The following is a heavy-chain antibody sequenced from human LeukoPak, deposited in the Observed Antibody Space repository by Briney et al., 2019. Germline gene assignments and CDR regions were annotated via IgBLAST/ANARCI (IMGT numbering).Heavy chain of an antibody. CDR2: IIPILGIA. CDR1: GGTFSSYA. D-gene: IGHD1-26*01. Sequence: ASVKVSCKASGGTFSSYAISWVRQAPGQGLEWMGRIIPILGIANYAQKFQGRVTITADKSTSTAYMELSSLRSEDTAVHYCARDSRVVGATYSYYYYGMDVWGQGTTVTVSS. V-gene: IGHV1-69*04. J-gene: IGHJ6*02. CDR3: ARDSRVVGATYSYYYYGMDV.